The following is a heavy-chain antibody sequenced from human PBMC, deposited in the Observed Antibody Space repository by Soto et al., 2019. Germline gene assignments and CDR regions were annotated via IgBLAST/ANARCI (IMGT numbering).Heavy chain of an antibody. CDR1: GGTFSSYT. J-gene: IGHJ4*02. D-gene: IGHD4-17*01. CDR2: IIPILGIA. Sequence: GASVKVSCKASGGTFSSYTISWVRQAPGQGLEWMGRIIPILGIANYAQKFQGRVTITADKSTSTAYMELSSLRSEDTAVYYWARDKHGDYADYWGQGTLVTVSS. CDR3: ARDKHGDYADY. V-gene: IGHV1-69*04.